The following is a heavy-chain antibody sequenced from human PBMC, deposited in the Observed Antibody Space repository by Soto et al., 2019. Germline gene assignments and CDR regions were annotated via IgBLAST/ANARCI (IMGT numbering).Heavy chain of an antibody. D-gene: IGHD6-6*01. Sequence: ASVKVSCKVSGYTLTELSMHWVRQAPGKGLEWMGGFDPEDGETIYAQKFQGRVTMTEDTSTDTAYMELSSLRSEDTAVYYCATLILHSSSSVYYCGMDVWGQGTTVTVS. CDR3: ATLILHSSSSVYYCGMDV. CDR1: GYTLTELS. J-gene: IGHJ6*02. V-gene: IGHV1-24*01. CDR2: FDPEDGET.